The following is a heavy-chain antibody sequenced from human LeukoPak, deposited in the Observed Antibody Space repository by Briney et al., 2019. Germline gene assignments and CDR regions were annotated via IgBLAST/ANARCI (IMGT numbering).Heavy chain of an antibody. CDR1: GFTFSSYW. J-gene: IGHJ6*03. Sequence: GGSLRLSCAASGFTFSSYWMSWVCQAPGKGLEWVANIKQDGSEKYYVDSVKGRFTISRDNAKNSLYLQMNSLRAEDTAVYYCARRDLYYDSSGYGTYYYYMDVWGKGTTVTVSS. CDR3: ARRDLYYDSSGYGTYYYYMDV. CDR2: IKQDGSEK. V-gene: IGHV3-7*01. D-gene: IGHD3-22*01.